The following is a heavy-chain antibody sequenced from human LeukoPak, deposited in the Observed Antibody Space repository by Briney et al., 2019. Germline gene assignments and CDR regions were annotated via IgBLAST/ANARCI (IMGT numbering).Heavy chain of an antibody. V-gene: IGHV3-30*03. Sequence: GGSLRLSCAASGFTFSSYGMHWVRQAPGKGLEWVAVISYDGSNKYYADSVKGRFTIARDNAKNSIYLQMNSLRSEDTAVYFCARVDYQLLVGWFDPWGEGILVTVSS. D-gene: IGHD1-26*01. CDR3: ARVDYQLLVGWFDP. CDR1: GFTFSSYG. CDR2: ISYDGSNK. J-gene: IGHJ5*02.